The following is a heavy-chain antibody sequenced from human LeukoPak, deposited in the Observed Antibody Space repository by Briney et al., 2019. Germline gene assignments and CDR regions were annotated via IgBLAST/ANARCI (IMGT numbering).Heavy chain of an antibody. CDR3: ARVRYSNTPNYYYYGMDV. D-gene: IGHD6-13*01. Sequence: PGASVKVSCKASGYTFTGYYMHWVRQAPGQGLEWMGWINPNSGGTNYAQKFQGRVTMTRDTSISTAYMELSRLRSDDTAVYYCARVRYSNTPNYYYYGMDVWGQGTTVTVSS. CDR2: INPNSGGT. J-gene: IGHJ6*02. CDR1: GYTFTGYY. V-gene: IGHV1-2*02.